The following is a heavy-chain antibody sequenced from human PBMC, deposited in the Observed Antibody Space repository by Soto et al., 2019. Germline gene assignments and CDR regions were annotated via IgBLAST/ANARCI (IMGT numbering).Heavy chain of an antibody. CDR3: ARDRDSDTFFPYFYGMDV. CDR2: ISSSAKTI. Sequence: EVQLVESGGGLVQPGLSLRLSCAASGFAFSSYEMNWVRQAPGKGLEWVSYISSSAKTIYYADSVKGRFTISRDNAKSSLYLQMNSLRAEDAAVYYCARDRDSDTFFPYFYGMDVWGQGTTVTVSS. D-gene: IGHD3-16*01. CDR1: GFAFSSYE. V-gene: IGHV3-48*03. J-gene: IGHJ6*02.